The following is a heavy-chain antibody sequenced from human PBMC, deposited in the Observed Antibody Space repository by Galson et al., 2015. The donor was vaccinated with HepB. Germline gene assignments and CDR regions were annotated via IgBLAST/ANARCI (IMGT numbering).Heavy chain of an antibody. CDR2: IIPILGIA. Sequence: SVKVSCKASGGTFSSYTISWVRQAPGQGLEWMGRIIPILGIANYAQKFQGRVTITADKSTSTAYMELSSLRSEDTAVYYCARDRGIAVGHLGYYYGMDVWGQGTTVTVSS. D-gene: IGHD6-19*01. CDR1: GGTFSSYT. J-gene: IGHJ6*02. V-gene: IGHV1-69*04. CDR3: ARDRGIAVGHLGYYYGMDV.